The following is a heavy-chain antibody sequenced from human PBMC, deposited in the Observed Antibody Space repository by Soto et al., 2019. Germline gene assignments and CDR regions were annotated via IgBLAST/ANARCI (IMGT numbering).Heavy chain of an antibody. CDR1: GGSISSYY. D-gene: IGHD2-15*01. Sequence: SETLSLTCTVSGGSISSYYWSWIRQPPGKGLEWIGYIYYSGSTNYNPSLKSRVTISVDTSKNQFSLKLSSVTAADTAVYYCARNLYCSGGSCYGDNWFDPWGQGTLVTVSS. CDR3: ARNLYCSGGSCYGDNWFDP. CDR2: IYYSGST. V-gene: IGHV4-59*01. J-gene: IGHJ5*02.